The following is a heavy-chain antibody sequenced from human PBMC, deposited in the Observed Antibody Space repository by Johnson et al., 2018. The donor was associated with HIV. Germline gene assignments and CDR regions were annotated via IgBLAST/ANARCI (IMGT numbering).Heavy chain of an antibody. D-gene: IGHD3-10*01. J-gene: IGHJ3*02. V-gene: IGHV3-7*01. CDR3: ARGGGSGDAFDI. CDR1: GFTFSSYG. CDR2: INQDGSEK. Sequence: VQLVESGGGVVQPGRSLRLSCAASGFTFSSYGMHWVRQAPGKGLEWVANINQDGSEKYYVGSVKARFTISRDNAKNSLYLQMNSRRAEDTAVSYCARGGGSGDAFDIWGQGKMVNVSS.